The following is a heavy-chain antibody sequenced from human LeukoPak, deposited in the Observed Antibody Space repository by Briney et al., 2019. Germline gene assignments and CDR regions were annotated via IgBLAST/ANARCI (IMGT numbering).Heavy chain of an antibody. CDR3: ARHMGWEAEGDAFDI. J-gene: IGHJ3*02. CDR2: INPNSGGT. CDR1: GYTFTGYY. D-gene: IGHD1-26*01. Sequence: ASVKVSCKASGYTFTGYYMHWVRQAPGQGLEWMGWINPNSGGTNYAQKFQGRVTMTRDTSISTAYMELSRLRSDDTAVYYCARHMGWEAEGDAFDIWGQGTMVTVSS. V-gene: IGHV1-2*02.